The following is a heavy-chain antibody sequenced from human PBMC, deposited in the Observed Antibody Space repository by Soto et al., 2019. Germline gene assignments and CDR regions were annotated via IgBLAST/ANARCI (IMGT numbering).Heavy chain of an antibody. V-gene: IGHV1-18*01. J-gene: IGHJ6*02. CDR1: GYTFTSYG. CDR2: ISAYNGNT. Sequence: ASVKVSCKASGYTFTSYGISWVRQAPGQGLEWMGWISAYNGNTNYAQKLQGRVTMTTDTSTSTAYMELRSLRSDDTAVYYCARDQKGGYFEGYYYYGMDVWGQGNTVTVSS. D-gene: IGHD3-22*01. CDR3: ARDQKGGYFEGYYYYGMDV.